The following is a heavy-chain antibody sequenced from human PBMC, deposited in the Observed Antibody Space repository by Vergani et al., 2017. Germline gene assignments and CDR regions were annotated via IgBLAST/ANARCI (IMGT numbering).Heavy chain of an antibody. V-gene: IGHV3-48*02. D-gene: IGHD6-19*01. J-gene: IGHJ4*02. CDR1: GFTFSSYS. CDR3: ARTPGYSSGWXLDY. CDR2: ISSSSSTI. Sequence: EVQLVESGGGLVQPGGSLRLSCAASGFTFSSYSMNWVRQAPGKGLEWVSYISSSSSTIYYADSVKGRFTISRDNAKNSLYLQMNSLRDEDTAVYYCARTPGYSSGWXLDYWGQGTLVTVSS.